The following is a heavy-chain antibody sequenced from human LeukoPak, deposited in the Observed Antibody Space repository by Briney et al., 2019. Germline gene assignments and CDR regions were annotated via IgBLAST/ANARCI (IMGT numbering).Heavy chain of an antibody. CDR3: ASYSGSYYAAFDI. V-gene: IGHV3-7*05. CDR1: GFTFSSYW. Sequence: GGSLRLSCSASGFTFSSYWMSWVRQAPGKGLEWVANIKQDGSEKYYVDSVKGRFTISRDNAKKSLYLQMNSLRAEGTAVYYCASYSGSYYAAFDIWGQGTMVTVSS. J-gene: IGHJ3*02. CDR2: IKQDGSEK. D-gene: IGHD1-26*01.